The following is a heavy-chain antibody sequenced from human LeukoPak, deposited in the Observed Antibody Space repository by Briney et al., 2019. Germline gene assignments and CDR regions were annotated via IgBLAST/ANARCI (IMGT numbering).Heavy chain of an antibody. CDR2: IYHSGST. V-gene: IGHV4-4*02. D-gene: IGHD6-13*01. CDR3: ARAHTSNWYMDY. CDR1: GGSISSNNW. Sequence: SETLSLTCAVSGGSISSNNWWSWVRQPPGKGLEWIGEIYHSGSTSYNPSLKSRVTISVDKSKNRFFLRLTSVTAADTAVYYCARAHTSNWYMDYWGQGTLVTVSS. J-gene: IGHJ4*02.